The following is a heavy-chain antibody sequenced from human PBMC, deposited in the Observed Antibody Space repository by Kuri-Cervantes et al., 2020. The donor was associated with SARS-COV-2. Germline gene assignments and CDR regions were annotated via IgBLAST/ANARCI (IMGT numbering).Heavy chain of an antibody. CDR1: GGSINSSSYY. D-gene: IGHD2/OR15-2a*01. Sequence: GSLSLSCPSSGGSINSSSYYCGWIRQPPGKGLEWIGSIYYSGSTYYNPSLKSRVTISVDTSKNQFSLKLSSVTAADTAVYYWAGHMEENERARDWFDPWGQGPRVTVSS. V-gene: IGHV4-39*01. J-gene: IGHJ5*02. CDR2: IYYSGST. CDR3: AGHMEENERARDWFDP.